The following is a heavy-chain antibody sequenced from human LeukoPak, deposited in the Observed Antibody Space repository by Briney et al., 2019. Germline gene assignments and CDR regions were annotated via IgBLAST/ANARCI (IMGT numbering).Heavy chain of an antibody. CDR1: GYTFNSYG. V-gene: IGHV1-18*01. CDR2: ISAYNGNT. J-gene: IGHJ3*02. D-gene: IGHD6-19*01. CDR3: ATPSGWYGDDAFDI. Sequence: ASVKVSCKASGYTFNSYGFSWVRQAPGQGLEWMGWISAYNGNTNYAQKLQGRVTMTTDTSTSTAYMELSRLRSDDTAVYYCATPSGWYGDDAFDIWGQGTMVTVSS.